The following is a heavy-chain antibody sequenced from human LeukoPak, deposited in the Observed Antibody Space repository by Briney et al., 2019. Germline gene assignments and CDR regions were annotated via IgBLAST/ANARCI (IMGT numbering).Heavy chain of an antibody. CDR3: AKDEESGYSYGYLDY. D-gene: IGHD5-18*01. CDR2: ISDSGGST. Sequence: GGSLRLSCAASGFTFSSYAMSWVRQAPGKGLEWVSAISDSGGSTYYADSVKGRFTISRDNSKNTLYLQMNSLRAEDTAVYYCAKDEESGYSYGYLDYWGQGTLVTVSS. J-gene: IGHJ4*02. CDR1: GFTFSSYA. V-gene: IGHV3-23*01.